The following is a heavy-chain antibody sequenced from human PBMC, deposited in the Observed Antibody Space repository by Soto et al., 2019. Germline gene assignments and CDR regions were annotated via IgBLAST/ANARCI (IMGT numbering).Heavy chain of an antibody. V-gene: IGHV3-30-3*01. D-gene: IGHD6-19*01. CDR2: ISYDASNK. J-gene: IGHJ4*02. CDR1: GFTFSSYA. CDR3: ARAPMAVTGFIGY. Sequence: GRCMRLSCAASGFTFSSYAMHWVRQDPGKGLERVAVISYDASNKYYADSLKGRFTISRDNSKNTWYLQMISLRGEDTAVYYCARAPMAVTGFIGYWGQGTLVTVSS.